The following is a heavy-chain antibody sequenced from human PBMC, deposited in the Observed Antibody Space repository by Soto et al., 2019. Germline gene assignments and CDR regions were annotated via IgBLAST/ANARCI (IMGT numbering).Heavy chain of an antibody. D-gene: IGHD3-10*01. CDR1: GDTFNFYS. Sequence: QVQLVQSGAEVKRPGSSVKVSCKASGDTFNFYSINWVRQAPGLGLEWMGRVNPIVSMSNYAQKFQGRVTMTADNSTSIAYMELSSLRSEDTAIYYCASSYGSGYRAFDYWGQGALVTVSS. CDR2: VNPIVSMS. J-gene: IGHJ4*02. V-gene: IGHV1-69*02. CDR3: ASSYGSGYRAFDY.